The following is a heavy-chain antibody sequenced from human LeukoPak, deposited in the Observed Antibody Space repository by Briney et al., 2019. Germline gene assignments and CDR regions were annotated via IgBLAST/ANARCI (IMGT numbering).Heavy chain of an antibody. V-gene: IGHV3-30*02. Sequence: GGSLRLSCAASGFTFSSYVMHWVRQAPGKGLEWVAFIRYDGSNKYYADSVKGRFTISRDNSKNTLYLQMNSLRAEDTAVYYCAKEGVVITTTYYYYYMDVWGKGTTVTISS. CDR3: AKEGVVITTTYYYYYMDV. D-gene: IGHD3-3*01. J-gene: IGHJ6*03. CDR1: GFTFSSYV. CDR2: IRYDGSNK.